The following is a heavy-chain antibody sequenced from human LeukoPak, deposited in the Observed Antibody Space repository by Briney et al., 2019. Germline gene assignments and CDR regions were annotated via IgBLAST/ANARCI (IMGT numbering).Heavy chain of an antibody. CDR3: AKDGGLWVSAHWGDS. CDR1: GFTFSSYT. V-gene: IGHV3-23*01. J-gene: IGHJ4*02. CDR2: ITTSDGNT. D-gene: IGHD7-27*01. Sequence: PGGSLRLSCAASGFTFSSYTMSWVRQAPGKGLEWVSTITTSDGNTYYADSVKGRFTASRDNSKNTLFLQMNSLRAEDTVVYYCAKDGGLWVSAHWGDSWGRGTLVTVSS.